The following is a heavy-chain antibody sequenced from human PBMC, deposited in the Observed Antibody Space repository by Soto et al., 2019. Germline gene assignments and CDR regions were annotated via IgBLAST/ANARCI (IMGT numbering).Heavy chain of an antibody. D-gene: IGHD2-2*01. CDR2: IIPILGIA. Sequence: QVQLVQSGAEVKKPGSSVKVSCKASGGTFSSYTISWVRQAPGQGLEWMGRIIPILGIANYAQKFQGRVTITADKSTSTXXMELSSLRSEDTAVYYCARESVPAAIDVEVAAFDIWGQGTMVTVSS. J-gene: IGHJ3*02. CDR3: ARESVPAAIDVEVAAFDI. CDR1: GGTFSSYT. V-gene: IGHV1-69*08.